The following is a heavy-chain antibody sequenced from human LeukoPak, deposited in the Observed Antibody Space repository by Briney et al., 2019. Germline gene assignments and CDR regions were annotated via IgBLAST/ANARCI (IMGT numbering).Heavy chain of an antibody. V-gene: IGHV4-39*01. J-gene: IGHJ4*02. CDR1: GGSISSNSYY. Sequence: SETLSLTCTVSGGSISSNSYYWGWIRQPPGKGLEWIGSIYYSGSTYYNPSLKSRVTISVDTSKNQFSLKLNSMTAADTAVYYCARQVGSSWTYFDYWGQGTLVTVSS. CDR2: IYYSGST. D-gene: IGHD6-13*01. CDR3: ARQVGSSWTYFDY.